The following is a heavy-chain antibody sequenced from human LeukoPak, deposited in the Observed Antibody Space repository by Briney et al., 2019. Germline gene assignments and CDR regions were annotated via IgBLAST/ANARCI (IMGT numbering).Heavy chain of an antibody. Sequence: PGRSLRLSCAASGFTFDDYAMHWVRQASGKGLEWVSGISWNSGSIGYADSVKGRFTISRDNAKNSLYLQMNSLRAEDTALYYCAKAPSSWYGESYFDYWGQGTLVTVSS. CDR1: GFTFDDYA. J-gene: IGHJ4*02. V-gene: IGHV3-9*01. CDR2: ISWNSGSI. CDR3: AKAPSSWYGESYFDY. D-gene: IGHD6-13*01.